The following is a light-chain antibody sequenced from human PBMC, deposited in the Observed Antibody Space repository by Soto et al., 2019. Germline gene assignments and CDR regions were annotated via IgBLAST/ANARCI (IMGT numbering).Light chain of an antibody. Sequence: QSVLTQPPSVSGAPGRRVTISCTGSTSNIGAGYDVHWYQHLPGTAPKLLIYGNSNRPSGVPDRFSGSKSGTSASLAITGLQAEDEADYYCQSYDSSLSGWVFGGGTQLTVL. CDR2: GNS. J-gene: IGLJ3*02. V-gene: IGLV1-40*01. CDR3: QSYDSSLSGWV. CDR1: TSNIGAGYD.